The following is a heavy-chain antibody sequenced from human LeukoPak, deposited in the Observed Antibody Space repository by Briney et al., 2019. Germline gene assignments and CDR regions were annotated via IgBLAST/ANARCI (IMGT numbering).Heavy chain of an antibody. CDR3: ARHVHPLRALWSGLIASGDY. D-gene: IGHD6-25*01. J-gene: IGHJ4*02. Sequence: GESLKISCKGSGYSFTSYWIGWVRQMPGKGLEWMGIIYPGDSDTRYSPSFQGQVTISADKSISTAYLQWSSLKASDTAMYYCARHVHPLRALWSGLIASGDYWGQGTLVTVSS. CDR2: IYPGDSDT. CDR1: GYSFTSYW. V-gene: IGHV5-51*01.